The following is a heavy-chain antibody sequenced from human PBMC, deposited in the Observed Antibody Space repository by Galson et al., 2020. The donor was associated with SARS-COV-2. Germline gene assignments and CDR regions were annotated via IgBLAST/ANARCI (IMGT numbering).Heavy chain of an antibody. Sequence: GGSLRLSCAASGVTFCNYNMNWVRQAPGKGLEWVSSISSSAYYIYYADSVRGRFTISRDNAKNSLYLQMNSLRAEDTAVYYCATDTGWNTFWGQGTLVTGSS. D-gene: IGHD1-1*01. CDR2: ISSSAYYI. J-gene: IGHJ4*02. V-gene: IGHV3-21*01. CDR1: GVTFCNYN. CDR3: ATDTGWNTF.